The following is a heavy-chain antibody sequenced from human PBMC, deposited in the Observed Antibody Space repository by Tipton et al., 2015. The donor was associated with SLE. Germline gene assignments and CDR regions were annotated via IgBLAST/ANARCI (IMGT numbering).Heavy chain of an antibody. J-gene: IGHJ4*02. Sequence: TLSLTCAVYGGSFSGYYWSWIRQPPGKGLEWIGEIHHSGSTNYNPSLKSRVTISVDTSKNQFSLKLSSVTAADTAVYYCARTHTGDFDYWGQGTLVTVSS. D-gene: IGHD1-14*01. CDR3: ARTHTGDFDY. V-gene: IGHV4-34*01. CDR1: GGSFSGYY. CDR2: IHHSGST.